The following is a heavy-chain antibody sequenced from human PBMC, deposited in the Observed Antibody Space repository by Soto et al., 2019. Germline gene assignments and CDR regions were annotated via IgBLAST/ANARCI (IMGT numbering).Heavy chain of an antibody. J-gene: IGHJ6*02. D-gene: IGHD6-13*01. CDR3: ARGIAAAGIGGDGMDV. CDR1: GGSFSGYY. CDR2: INHSGST. V-gene: IGHV4-34*01. Sequence: QVQLQQWGAGLLKPSETLSLTCAVYGGSFSGYYWSWIRQPPGKGLEWIGEINHSGSTNYNPSLKSRVTISVDTSKNQFSLKLSSVTAADTAVYYCARGIAAAGIGGDGMDVWGQGTTDTVSS.